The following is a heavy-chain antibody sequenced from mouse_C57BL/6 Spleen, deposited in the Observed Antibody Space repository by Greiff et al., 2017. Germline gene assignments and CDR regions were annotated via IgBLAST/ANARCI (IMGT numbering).Heavy chain of an antibody. V-gene: IGHV5-9-1*02. CDR1: GFTFRSYA. CDR3: TRDSPYGSDY. D-gene: IGHD2-2*01. CDR2: ISSGGDYI. J-gene: IGHJ2*01. Sequence: EVQVVESGAGLVKPGGSLKLSCAASGFTFRSYAMSWVRQTPEKRLEWVAYISSGGDYIYYADTVKGRFTISRDNARNTLYLQMSSLKSEDTAMYYCTRDSPYGSDYWGQGTTLTVSS.